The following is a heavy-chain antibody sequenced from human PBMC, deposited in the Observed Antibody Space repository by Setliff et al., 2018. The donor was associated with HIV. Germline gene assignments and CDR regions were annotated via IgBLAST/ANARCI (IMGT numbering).Heavy chain of an antibody. V-gene: IGHV4-39*01. CDR3: VRHDPPNSGRFYFDL. CDR2: IYHTANT. Sequence: SETLSLTCSVFGGSISTYSYYWGWVRQPPGMGLEWIGSIYHTANTHYSPSLETRVAIFVDTSKNQFSLRLSSVTAADPAMYYCVRHDPPNSGRFYFDLWGRGTLVTVSS. D-gene: IGHD1-26*01. CDR1: GGSISTYSYY. J-gene: IGHJ4*01.